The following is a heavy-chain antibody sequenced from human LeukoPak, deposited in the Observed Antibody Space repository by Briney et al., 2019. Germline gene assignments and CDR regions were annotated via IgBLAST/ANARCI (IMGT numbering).Heavy chain of an antibody. V-gene: IGHV3-53*01. J-gene: IGHJ4*02. CDR2: IYSGGST. CDR3: APHPPRDC. Sequence: GGSLRLSCAASGFTVSSNYMSWVRQAPGKGLEWVSVIYSGGSTYYADSVKGRFTISRDNSNNTLYLQMNTPRAEDTAVYYCAPHPPRDCWGQGTLVTVSS. CDR1: GFTVSSNY.